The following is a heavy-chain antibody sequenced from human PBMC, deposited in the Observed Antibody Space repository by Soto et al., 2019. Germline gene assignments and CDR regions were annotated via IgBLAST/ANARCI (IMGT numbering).Heavy chain of an antibody. Sequence: EVQLVESGGGLVQPGGSLRLSCAASGFTFSSYEMNWVRQAPGKGLEWVSYISTSDSIIYYADSVKGRFTISRDNAKKSLSLQMNSLRAEDTAVYYCARESASAIYWGGRDPYLDYWGQGTLVAVSS. CDR2: ISTSDSII. D-gene: IGHD2-21*01. V-gene: IGHV3-48*03. CDR3: ARESASAIYWGGRDPYLDY. J-gene: IGHJ4*02. CDR1: GFTFSSYE.